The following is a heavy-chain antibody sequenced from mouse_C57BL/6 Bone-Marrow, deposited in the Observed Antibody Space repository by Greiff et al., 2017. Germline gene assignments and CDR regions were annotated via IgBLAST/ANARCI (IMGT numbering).Heavy chain of an antibody. J-gene: IGHJ4*01. V-gene: IGHV8-8*01. Sequence: QVTLKVSGPGILQPSQTLSLTCSFSGFSLSTFGMGVGWIRQPSGQGLEWLAHIWWDDDKYYNPALKSRLTIPTDTSKNQVFRKIATVDTADTATYYCARDSPKDAMDYWGQGTSVTVSS. CDR2: IWWDDDK. CDR1: GFSLSTFGMG. CDR3: ARDSPKDAMDY.